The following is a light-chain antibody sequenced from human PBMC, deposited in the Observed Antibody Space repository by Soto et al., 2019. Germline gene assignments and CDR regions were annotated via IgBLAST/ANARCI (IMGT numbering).Light chain of an antibody. V-gene: IGLV4-69*01. CDR2: LNSDGSH. Sequence: QPVLTQSPSASASLGASVKLTCTRSSGHSSYAIAWQQQQPEKGPRYLMKLNSDGSHSKGDGIPDRFSGSSSGAERYLTISSLQSEDEADYYCQTWGTGIVVFGGGTKLTVL. CDR1: SGHSSYA. J-gene: IGLJ2*01. CDR3: QTWGTGIVV.